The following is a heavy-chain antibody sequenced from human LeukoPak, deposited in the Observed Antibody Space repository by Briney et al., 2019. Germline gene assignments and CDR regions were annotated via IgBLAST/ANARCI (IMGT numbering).Heavy chain of an antibody. CDR1: GGTFSSYA. CDR2: IIPILGIA. CDR3: ASCRDGYNFGAFDI. V-gene: IGHV1-69*04. J-gene: IGHJ3*02. Sequence: SVKVSCKASGGTFSSYAISWVRQAPGQGLEWMGRIIPILGIANYAQKFQGRVTITADKSTSTAYMELSSLRSEDTAVYYCASCRDGYNFGAFDIWGQGTMVTVSS. D-gene: IGHD5-24*01.